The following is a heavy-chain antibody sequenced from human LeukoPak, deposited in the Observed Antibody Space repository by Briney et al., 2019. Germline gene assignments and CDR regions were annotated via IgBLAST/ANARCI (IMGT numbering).Heavy chain of an antibody. D-gene: IGHD3-9*01. Sequence: ASVRVSCKASGYIFTRYDINWVPQATGQGLEGMGGMNPNSGNTGYAQKFQGRVPMTRNTSISTAYMELRSMRSEDTAVSYCARTDYDILTGYFYYSSYGMDVWGQGTTVTVSS. CDR3: ARTDYDILTGYFYYSSYGMDV. J-gene: IGHJ6*02. CDR1: GYIFTRYD. CDR2: MNPNSGNT. V-gene: IGHV1-8*01.